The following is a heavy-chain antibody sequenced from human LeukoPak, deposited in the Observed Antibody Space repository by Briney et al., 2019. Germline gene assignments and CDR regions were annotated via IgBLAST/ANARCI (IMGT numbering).Heavy chain of an antibody. V-gene: IGHV3-23*01. CDR1: GFTFSSYA. CDR2: ISGSDGST. D-gene: IGHD2-15*01. J-gene: IGHJ3*02. Sequence: PGGSLRLSCAASGFTFSSYAMSWVCQAPGKGLEWVSTISGSDGSTYYADSVKGRFTISRDNSKNTLYLQMNSLRAEDTAIYYCAKGYCSGGSCYHDAFDIWGQGTMVTVSS. CDR3: AKGYCSGGSCYHDAFDI.